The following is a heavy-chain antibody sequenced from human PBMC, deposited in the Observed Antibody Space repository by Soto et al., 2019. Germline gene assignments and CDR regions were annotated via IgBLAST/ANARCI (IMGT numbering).Heavy chain of an antibody. CDR2: INPKFGDT. CDR3: ARNMDYYYGRGSGNGHGV. J-gene: IGHJ6*02. V-gene: IGHV1-2*02. Sequence: QVQLVQSGAEVKEPGDSVRVSCEASGYTFTAYYIHWVRRAPGQGLDWIGWINPKFGDTTYAQDFQGRVSMTRDMSISTVDMELSRLTSDDTAIYYCARNMDYYYGRGSGNGHGVWGQGTTVTVFS. D-gene: IGHD3-10*02. CDR1: GYTFTAYY.